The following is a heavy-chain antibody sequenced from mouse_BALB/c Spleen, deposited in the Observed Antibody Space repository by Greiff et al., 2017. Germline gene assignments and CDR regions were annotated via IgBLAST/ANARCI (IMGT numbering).Heavy chain of an antibody. CDR2: ISSGGSYT. CDR3: ARDRDGYDAWFAY. D-gene: IGHD2-2*01. J-gene: IGHJ3*01. CDR1: GFTFSSYA. V-gene: IGHV5-9-4*01. Sequence: EVHLVESGGGLVKPGGSLKLSCAASGFTFSSYAMSWVRQSPEKRLEWVAEISSGGSYTYYPDTVTGRFTISRDNAKNTLYLEMSSLRSEDTAMYYCARDRDGYDAWFAYWGQGTLVTVSA.